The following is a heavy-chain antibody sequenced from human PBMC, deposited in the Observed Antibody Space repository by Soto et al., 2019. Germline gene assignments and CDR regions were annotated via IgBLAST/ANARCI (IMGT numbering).Heavy chain of an antibody. CDR3: ARDRATVLDY. Sequence: QVQLVESGGGVVQPGRSRRLSCVASGFTFRDYVIHWVRQAPGKGLEWVALISNDGSNAQSVKGRFTISRDNSQNMLYLEMNSLRPEDTAVYYCARDRATVLDYWGQGTLVTVSS. V-gene: IGHV3-30-3*01. CDR2: ISNDGSN. J-gene: IGHJ4*02. CDR1: GFTFRDYV. D-gene: IGHD4-17*01.